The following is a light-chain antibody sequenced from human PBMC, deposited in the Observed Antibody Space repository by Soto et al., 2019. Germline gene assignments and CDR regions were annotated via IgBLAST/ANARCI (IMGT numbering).Light chain of an antibody. CDR3: QSYDATTQV. CDR1: SGSIASNY. CDR2: DDN. J-gene: IGLJ3*02. Sequence: NFMLTQPHSVSESPGKTVIISCTRSSGSIASNYVQWYQQRPGSSPTTVIYDDNQRPSGVPDRFSGSIDSSSNSSSLTISGLETEDEADYFCQSYDATTQVFGGGTKLTVL. V-gene: IGLV6-57*01.